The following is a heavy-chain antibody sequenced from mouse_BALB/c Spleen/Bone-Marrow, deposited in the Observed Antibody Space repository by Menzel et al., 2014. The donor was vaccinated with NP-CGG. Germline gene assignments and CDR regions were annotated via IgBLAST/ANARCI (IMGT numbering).Heavy chain of an antibody. Sequence: QVQLQQSGAALVRPGASVKVSCKASGYAFSNFFIEWVKKRPGQGLEWIGVVNPGSNGANYSEKFKGKATLTADKSSSTAYMQLSSLTSDDSAVYFCTRSWGKDAMDYWGQGTSGTVSS. CDR3: TRSWGKDAMDY. V-gene: IGHV1-54*01. CDR2: VNPGSNGA. CDR1: GYAFSNFF. J-gene: IGHJ4*01.